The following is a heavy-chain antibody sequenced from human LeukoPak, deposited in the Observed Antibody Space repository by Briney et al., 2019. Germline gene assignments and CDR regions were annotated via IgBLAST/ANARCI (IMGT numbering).Heavy chain of an antibody. V-gene: IGHV4-59*08. CDR2: MRYSEAP. CDR3: ARHMNGGTTPMDV. J-gene: IGHJ6*02. CDR1: GGSISGYF. Sequence: PSETLSLTCTVSGGSISGYFWSWFRQPPGMRLEYIADMRYSEAPTYNPSLKSRVSISLDTSKNQFSLKLSSVTAADTAVYYCARHMNGGTTPMDVWGQGTMVTVSS. D-gene: IGHD2-8*01.